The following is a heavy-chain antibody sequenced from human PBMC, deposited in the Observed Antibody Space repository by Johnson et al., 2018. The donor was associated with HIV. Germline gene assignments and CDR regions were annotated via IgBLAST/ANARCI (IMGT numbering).Heavy chain of an antibody. CDR1: GFTFDDYA. CDR3: AKDLRLSSGQWLVQGGAFDI. CDR2: ISWISGTI. D-gene: IGHD6-19*01. V-gene: IGHV3-9*01. Sequence: VQLLESGGGLEQPGRSLRLSCEASGFTFDDYAMHWVRQAPGKGLEWVSGISWISGTIGYADSVKGRFTISRDNAKKSLYLQMDSLRAEDTALYYCAKDLRLSSGQWLVQGGAFDIWGQGTMVTVSS. J-gene: IGHJ3*02.